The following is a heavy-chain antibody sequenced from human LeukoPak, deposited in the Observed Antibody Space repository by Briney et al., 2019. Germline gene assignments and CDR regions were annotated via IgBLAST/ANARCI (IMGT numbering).Heavy chain of an antibody. D-gene: IGHD4-17*01. J-gene: IGHJ4*02. CDR3: ARDYTFSGDYDLTLLGY. V-gene: IGHV1-69*05. CDR2: IIPIFGTA. CDR1: GGTFSSYA. Sequence: ASVKVSCKASGGTFSSYAISWVRQAPRQGLEWMGGIIPIFGTANYAQKFQGRVTITTDESTSTAYMELSSLRSEDTAVYYCARDYTFSGDYDLTLLGYRGQGTLVTVSS.